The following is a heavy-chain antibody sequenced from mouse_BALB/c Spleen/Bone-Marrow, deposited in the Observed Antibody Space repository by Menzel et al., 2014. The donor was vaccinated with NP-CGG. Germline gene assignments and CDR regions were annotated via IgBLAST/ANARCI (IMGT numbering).Heavy chain of an antibody. CDR1: GFNIKDTY. Sequence: EVQRVESGAELVKPGASVKLSCTTSGFNIKDTYIHWVKRRPEQGLDWIGRIDPADDTTIYDPEFQDKATITTDTSSSMAYLQLSSLTSEDAAVYFCSRGTRYYFDYWGQGTTLTVSS. J-gene: IGHJ2*01. CDR3: SRGTRYYFDY. CDR2: IDPADDTT. V-gene: IGHV14-3*02. D-gene: IGHD1-1*01.